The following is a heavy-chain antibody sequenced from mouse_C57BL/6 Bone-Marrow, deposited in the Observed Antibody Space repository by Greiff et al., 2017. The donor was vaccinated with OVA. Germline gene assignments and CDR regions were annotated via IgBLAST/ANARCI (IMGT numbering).Heavy chain of an antibody. CDR3: ARERVFYYAMDY. Sequence: EVQGVESGGGLVKPGGSLKLSCAASGFTFSSYAMSWVRQTPEKRLEWVATISDGGSYTYYPDNVKGRFTISRDTAKNNLYLQMSHLKSEDTAMYYCARERVFYYAMDYRGQGTSVTVSS. V-gene: IGHV5-4*01. CDR1: GFTFSSYA. CDR2: ISDGGSYT. J-gene: IGHJ4*01.